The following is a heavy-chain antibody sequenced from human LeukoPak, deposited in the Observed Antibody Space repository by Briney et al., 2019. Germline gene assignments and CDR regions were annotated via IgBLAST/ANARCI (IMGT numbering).Heavy chain of an antibody. CDR1: GFTFNNYA. CDR2: ISSSSSYI. J-gene: IGHJ6*03. CDR3: ARDPPPSSGWFHENYYYYYMDV. V-gene: IGHV3-21*01. D-gene: IGHD6-19*01. Sequence: GGSLRLSCAASGFTFNNYAMTWVRQAPGKGLEWVSSISSSSSYIYYADSVKGRFTISRDNAKNSLYLQMNSLRAEDTAVYYCARDPPPSSGWFHENYYYYYMDVWGKGTTVTISS.